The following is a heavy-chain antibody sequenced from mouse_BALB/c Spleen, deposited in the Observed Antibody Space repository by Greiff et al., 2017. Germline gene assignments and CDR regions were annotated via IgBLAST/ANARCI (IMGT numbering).Heavy chain of an antibody. CDR2: ISSGGST. CDR1: GFTFSSYA. CDR3: ARDYYDYDYYYAMDY. J-gene: IGHJ4*01. D-gene: IGHD2-4*01. V-gene: IGHV5-6-5*01. Sequence: EVKLVESGGGLVKPGGSLKLSCAASGFTFSSYAMSWVRQTPEKRLEWVASISSGGSTYYPDSVKGRFTISRDNARNILYLQMSSLRSEDTAMYYCARDYYDYDYYYAMDYWGQGTSVTVSS.